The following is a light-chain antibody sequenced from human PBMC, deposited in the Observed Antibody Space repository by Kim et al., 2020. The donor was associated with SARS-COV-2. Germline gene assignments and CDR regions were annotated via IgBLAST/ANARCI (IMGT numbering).Light chain of an antibody. CDR3: HQFNSYPRS. CDR1: HGISNY. Sequence: ASVGDSVPITVRASHGISNYLAWYQQNPGKAPKPRIYGASTLQSGVPSRFSGSGSGTDFTLTISSLQPEDFATYSCHQFNSYPRSFGQGTKVDIK. J-gene: IGKJ1*01. CDR2: GAS. V-gene: IGKV1-9*01.